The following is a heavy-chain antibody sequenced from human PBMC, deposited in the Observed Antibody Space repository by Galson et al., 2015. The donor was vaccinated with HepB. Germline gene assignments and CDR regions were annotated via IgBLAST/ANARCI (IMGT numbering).Heavy chain of an antibody. V-gene: IGHV6-1*01. CDR2: TYYRSKWYN. CDR1: GDSVSGNSAA. CDR3: AREDCSGGSCYFDY. J-gene: IGHJ4*02. D-gene: IGHD2-15*01. Sequence: CAISGDSVSGNSAAWNWIRQSPSRGLEWLGRTYYRSKWYNDYAVSVKSRITINPDTSKNQFSLQLNSVTPEDTAVYYCAREDCSGGSCYFDYWGQGTLVTVSS.